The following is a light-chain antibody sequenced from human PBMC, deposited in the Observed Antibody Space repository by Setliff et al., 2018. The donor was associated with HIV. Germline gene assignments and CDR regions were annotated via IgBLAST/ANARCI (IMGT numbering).Light chain of an antibody. J-gene: IGLJ2*01. CDR1: SSDIDSYNR. CDR2: EVS. Sequence: QSVLTQPPSVSGSPGQSVTISCTGTSSDIDSYNRVSWYHQPPGATPKLIIYEVSNRPSGVPDRFSGSKSGNTASLTISGLQAEDEADYYCSSYTGSSTVFGGGTQLTVL. V-gene: IGLV2-18*02. CDR3: SSYTGSSTV.